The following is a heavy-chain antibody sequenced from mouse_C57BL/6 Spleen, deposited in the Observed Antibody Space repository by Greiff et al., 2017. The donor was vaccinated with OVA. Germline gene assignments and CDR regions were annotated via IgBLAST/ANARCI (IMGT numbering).Heavy chain of an antibody. V-gene: IGHV10-3*01. D-gene: IGHD2-2*01. CDR2: IRSKSNNYAT. Sequence: EVQRVESGGGLVQPKGSLKLSCAASGFTFNTYAMHWVRQAPGKGLEWVARIRSKSNNYATYYADSVKDRFTISRDDSQSMLYLQMNNLKTEDTAMYYCVRERKVTPYWYFDVWGTETTVTVSS. J-gene: IGHJ1*03. CDR1: GFTFNTYA. CDR3: VRERKVTPYWYFDV.